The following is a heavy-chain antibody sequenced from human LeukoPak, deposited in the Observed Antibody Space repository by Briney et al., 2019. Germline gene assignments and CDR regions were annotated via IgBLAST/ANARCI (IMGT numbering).Heavy chain of an antibody. D-gene: IGHD6-19*01. V-gene: IGHV7-4-1*02. J-gene: IGHJ3*02. CDR2: INTNTGNP. CDR3: ARDHRTLDSSGWFVDI. CDR1: GYTFTSYA. Sequence: GASVKVSCKASGYTFTSYAMNWVRQAPGQGLEWMGWINTNTGNPTYAQGFTGRFVFSLDTSVSTAYLQISSLKAEDTAVYYCARDHRTLDSSGWFVDIWGQGTMVTVSS.